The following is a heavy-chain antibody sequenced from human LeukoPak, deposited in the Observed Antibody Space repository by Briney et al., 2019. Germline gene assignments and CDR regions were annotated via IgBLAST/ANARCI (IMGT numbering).Heavy chain of an antibody. CDR2: VYYSGTT. Sequence: SETLSLTCTVSSGSMSSDYWSWIRQPPGKGLEWIGYVYYSGTTNCNPALKSRVTISVDTSKNQFSLMLSSVTAADTALYYCARDGYGLDTPMVSTSFDYWGQGTLVTVSS. CDR3: ARDGYGLDTPMVSTSFDY. V-gene: IGHV4-59*01. CDR1: SGSMSSDY. D-gene: IGHD5-18*01. J-gene: IGHJ4*02.